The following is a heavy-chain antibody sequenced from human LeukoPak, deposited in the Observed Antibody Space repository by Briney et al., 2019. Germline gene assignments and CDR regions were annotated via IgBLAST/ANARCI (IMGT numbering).Heavy chain of an antibody. CDR2: INHSGST. V-gene: IGHV4-34*01. CDR3: ARDRRGQQLVYGMDV. J-gene: IGHJ6*04. D-gene: IGHD6-13*01. Sequence: SETLSLTCAVYGGSFSGYYWSWIRQPPGKGLEWIGEINHSGSTNYNPSLKSRVTISLDTSKSQFSLKLSSVTAADTAVYYCARDRRGQQLVYGMDVWGKGTTVTVSS. CDR1: GGSFSGYY.